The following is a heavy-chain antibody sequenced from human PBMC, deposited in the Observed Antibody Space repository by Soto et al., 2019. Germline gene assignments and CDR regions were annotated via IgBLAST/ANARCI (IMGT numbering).Heavy chain of an antibody. CDR1: GYTFTSYD. D-gene: IGHD2-15*01. J-gene: IGHJ6*03. V-gene: IGHV1-8*01. CDR2: MNPNSGNT. Sequence: ASVKVSCKASGYTFTSYDINWVRQATGQGLEWMGWMNPNSGNTGYAQKFQGRVTMTRNTSISTAYMELSSLRSEDTAVYYCANWGYCSGGSCPADYYYYYMDVWGKGTTVTASS. CDR3: ANWGYCSGGSCPADYYYYYMDV.